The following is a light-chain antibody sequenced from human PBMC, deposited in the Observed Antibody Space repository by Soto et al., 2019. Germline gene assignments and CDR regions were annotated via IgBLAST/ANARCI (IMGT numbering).Light chain of an antibody. V-gene: IGKV3-11*01. Sequence: EIVLTQSPATLSLSPGERATLSCRASQSVSSHLAWYQQKPGQAPRLLIYDASNRATGIPARFSGSGSGTDFTLTISSLEPEDFAIYYCQQCSIWPLTFGGGTKVQIK. CDR3: QQCSIWPLT. CDR2: DAS. CDR1: QSVSSH. J-gene: IGKJ4*01.